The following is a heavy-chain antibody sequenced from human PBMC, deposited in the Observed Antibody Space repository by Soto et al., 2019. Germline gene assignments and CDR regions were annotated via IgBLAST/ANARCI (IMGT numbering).Heavy chain of an antibody. Sequence: ASVKVSCKASGYTSTSYDINWVRQATGQGLEWMGWMNPNSGNTGYAQKFQGRVTMTRNTSISTAYMELSSLRSEDTAVYYCARYYYGSGSYYILYYYYGMDVWGQGTTVTVSS. D-gene: IGHD3-10*01. CDR1: GYTSTSYD. J-gene: IGHJ6*02. V-gene: IGHV1-8*01. CDR2: MNPNSGNT. CDR3: ARYYYGSGSYYILYYYYGMDV.